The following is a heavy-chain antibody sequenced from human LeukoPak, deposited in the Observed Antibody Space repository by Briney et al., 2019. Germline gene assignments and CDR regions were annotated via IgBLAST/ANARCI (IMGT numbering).Heavy chain of an antibody. Sequence: GGSLRLSCAASGFTFSSYAMSWVRQAPGKGLEWVPAISGSGGSTYYADSVKGRFTISRDNSKNTLYLQMNSLRAEDTAVYYCAKSIVGATYNWFDPWGQGTLVTVSS. J-gene: IGHJ5*02. CDR1: GFTFSSYA. CDR3: AKSIVGATYNWFDP. CDR2: ISGSGGST. V-gene: IGHV3-23*01. D-gene: IGHD1-26*01.